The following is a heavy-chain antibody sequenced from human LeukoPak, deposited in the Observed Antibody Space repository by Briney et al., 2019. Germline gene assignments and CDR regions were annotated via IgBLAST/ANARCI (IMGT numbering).Heavy chain of an antibody. CDR3: ATSSIVRQLVFNFFDY. Sequence: GRSLRLSCAASGFTFSSYAMHWVRQAPGKGLEWVAVISYDGSNKYYADSVKGRFTISRDNSKNTLYLQMNSLRAEDTAVYYCATSSIVRQLVFNFFDYWGQGTLVTVSS. CDR1: GFTFSSYA. J-gene: IGHJ4*02. CDR2: ISYDGSNK. V-gene: IGHV3-30-3*01. D-gene: IGHD6-13*01.